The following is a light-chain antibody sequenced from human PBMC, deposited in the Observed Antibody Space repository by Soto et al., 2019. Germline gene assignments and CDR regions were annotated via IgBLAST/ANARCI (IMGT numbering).Light chain of an antibody. J-gene: IGKJ2*01. CDR2: GAS. CDR3: QQYKNWPPYT. Sequence: EIVMTQSPATLSVSPGERATLSCRASQSVNSNLAWYQQKPGQAPSLLIYGASTRATGVPARFSGSGSGTEFTLTIGTLHSEDCAVYYCQQYKNWPPYTFGQGTKLEIK. V-gene: IGKV3-15*01. CDR1: QSVNSN.